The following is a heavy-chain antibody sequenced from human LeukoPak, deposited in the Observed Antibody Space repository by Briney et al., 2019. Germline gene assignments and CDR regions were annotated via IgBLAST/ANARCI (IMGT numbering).Heavy chain of an antibody. Sequence: PSETLSLTCTVSGGSISSYYWSWLRQPPGKGLEWVGYIYYSGSTNYNPSLKNRDTISVDTSKNQFSLKLSSVTAADTAVYYCASSYLRYSLDAFDIWGQGTMVTVSS. D-gene: IGHD2-21*01. CDR1: GGSISSYY. V-gene: IGHV4-59*01. CDR2: IYYSGST. J-gene: IGHJ3*02. CDR3: ASSYLRYSLDAFDI.